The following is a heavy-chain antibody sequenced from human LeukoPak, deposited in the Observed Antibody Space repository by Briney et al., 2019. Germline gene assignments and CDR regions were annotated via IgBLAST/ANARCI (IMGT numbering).Heavy chain of an antibody. Sequence: PSETLSLTCTVSGGSISSGSYYWSWIRQPAGKGLEWIGRIYTSGSTNYNPPLKSRVTISVDTSKNQFSLKLSSVTAADTAVYYCARDLRGYSYGSNYYYYYGMDVWGQGTTVTVSS. CDR2: IYTSGST. D-gene: IGHD5-18*01. V-gene: IGHV4-61*02. CDR1: GGSISSGSYY. J-gene: IGHJ6*02. CDR3: ARDLRGYSYGSNYYYYYGMDV.